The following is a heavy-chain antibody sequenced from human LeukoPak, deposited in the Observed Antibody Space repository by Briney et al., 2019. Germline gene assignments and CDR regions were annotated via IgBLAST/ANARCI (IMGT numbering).Heavy chain of an antibody. CDR1: GGSFSGYY. Sequence: KPSETLSLTCAVYGGSFSGYYWSWIRQPPGKGLEWIEEINHSGSTNYNPSLKSRVTISVDTSKNQFSLKLSSVTAADTAVYYCAREVITMIVPNYYYYYGMDVWGQGTTVTVSS. J-gene: IGHJ6*02. V-gene: IGHV4-34*01. CDR2: INHSGST. D-gene: IGHD3-22*01. CDR3: AREVITMIVPNYYYYYGMDV.